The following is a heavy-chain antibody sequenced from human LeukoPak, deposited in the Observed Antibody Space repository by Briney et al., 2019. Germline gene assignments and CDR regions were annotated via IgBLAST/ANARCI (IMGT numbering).Heavy chain of an antibody. CDR2: IYNSVN. J-gene: IGHJ4*02. D-gene: IGHD1-14*01. CDR1: GASISGYY. Sequence: SETLSLTCAVSGASISGYYWSWIRQTPGKGLQFIGYIYNSVNDYNPSLKSRVITSSDPSKNQFSLRLRSMTAADTAVYYCAILPTVWGQGTLVTVSS. V-gene: IGHV4-59*01. CDR3: AILPTV.